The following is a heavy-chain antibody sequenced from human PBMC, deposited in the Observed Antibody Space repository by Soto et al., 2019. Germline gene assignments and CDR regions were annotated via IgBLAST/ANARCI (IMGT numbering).Heavy chain of an antibody. CDR3: ARSWMVRGVMTWXDH. CDR1: GGSISSSNW. J-gene: IGHJ5*02. Sequence: SSETLSLTCAVSGGSISSSNWWSWGRQPPGKGLEWIGEIYHSGSTNYNPSLKSRVTISVDKSKNQFSLKLSSVTAADTAVYYCARSWMVRGVMTWXDHWGQGPLVSGS. V-gene: IGHV4-4*02. D-gene: IGHD3-10*01. CDR2: IYHSGST.